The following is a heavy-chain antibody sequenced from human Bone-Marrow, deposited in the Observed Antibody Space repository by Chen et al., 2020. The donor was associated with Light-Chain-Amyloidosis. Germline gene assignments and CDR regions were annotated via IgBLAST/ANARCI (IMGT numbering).Heavy chain of an antibody. Sequence: VQLEQSGPEAQNPGESLKISCKGSGYTFPNYWIGWVRQMPGKGMEWMGVIYPDDSDARYSPSFEGQVTISADKSITTAYLQWRSLKASDTAMYYCARRRDGYNFDYWGQGTLVTVSS. CDR2: IYPDDSDA. V-gene: IGHV5-51*01. CDR3: ARRRDGYNFDY. CDR1: GYTFPNYW. J-gene: IGHJ4*02. D-gene: IGHD5-12*01.